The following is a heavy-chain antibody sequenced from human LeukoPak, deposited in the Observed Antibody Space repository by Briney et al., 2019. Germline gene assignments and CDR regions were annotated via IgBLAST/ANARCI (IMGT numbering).Heavy chain of an antibody. CDR3: AKVTRYCSGGSCYPLMIDY. CDR2: ISGSGGST. J-gene: IGHJ4*02. Sequence: PGGSLRLSCAASGITFSSYAMSWVRQAPGKGLEWVSAISGSGGSTYYADSVKGRFTISRDNSKNTLYVQMNSLRAEDTAVYYCAKVTRYCSGGSCYPLMIDYWGQGTLVTVSS. D-gene: IGHD2-15*01. CDR1: GITFSSYA. V-gene: IGHV3-23*01.